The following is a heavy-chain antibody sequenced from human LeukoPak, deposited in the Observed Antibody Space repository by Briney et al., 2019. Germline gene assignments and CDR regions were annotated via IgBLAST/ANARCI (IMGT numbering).Heavy chain of an antibody. V-gene: IGHV1-2*02. D-gene: IGHD6-6*01. Sequence: RQAPGQGXXWMGWINTNSGGTKSAHKFLGRVTMTRDTSISTAYMELSRLISDDAAVYYCARGPSSGAFDIWGQGTMVTVSS. CDR2: INTNSGGT. J-gene: IGHJ3*02. CDR3: ARGPSSGAFDI.